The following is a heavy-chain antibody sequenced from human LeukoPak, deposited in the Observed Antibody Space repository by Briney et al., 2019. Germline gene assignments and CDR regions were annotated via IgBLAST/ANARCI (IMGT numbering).Heavy chain of an antibody. CDR3: ASMDIVVVPAARYYYYYYMDV. CDR2: IYYSGST. CDR1: GGSISYYY. V-gene: IGHV4-59*01. J-gene: IGHJ6*03. Sequence: SETLSLTCTVSGGSISYYYWSWIRQPPGKGLEWIGYIYYSGSTNYNPSLKSRVTISVDTSKNQFSLQLSSVTAADTAVYYCASMDIVVVPAARYYYYYYMDVWGKGTTVTISS. D-gene: IGHD2-2*03.